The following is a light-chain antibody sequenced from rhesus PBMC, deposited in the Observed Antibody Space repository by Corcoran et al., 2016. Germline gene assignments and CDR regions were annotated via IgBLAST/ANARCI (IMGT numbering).Light chain of an antibody. Sequence: EIVMTQSPATLSLSPGETATLSCRASESVGSYFAWYQQQPGQAPKLLVHSAYFRATGIPSRFSGRGSRTECTLTISSLEPEDVGVYHCQQYNDLLLTFGGGTKVELK. CDR1: ESVGSY. J-gene: IGKJ4*01. CDR3: QQYNDLLLT. V-gene: IGKV3-40*03. CDR2: SAY.